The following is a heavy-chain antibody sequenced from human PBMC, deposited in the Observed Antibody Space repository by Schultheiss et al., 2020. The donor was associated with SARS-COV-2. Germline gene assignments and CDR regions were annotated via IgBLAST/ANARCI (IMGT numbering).Heavy chain of an antibody. CDR1: GYSISSGYY. CDR2: INHSGST. D-gene: IGHD6-13*01. Sequence: SQTLSLTCAVSGYSISSGYYWSWIRQPPGKGLEWIGEINHSGSTNYNPPLKSRVTISVDTSKNQFSLKLSSVTAADTAVYYCARELIAAADPYNWFDPWGQGTLVTVSS. V-gene: IGHV4-38-2*02. J-gene: IGHJ5*02. CDR3: ARELIAAADPYNWFDP.